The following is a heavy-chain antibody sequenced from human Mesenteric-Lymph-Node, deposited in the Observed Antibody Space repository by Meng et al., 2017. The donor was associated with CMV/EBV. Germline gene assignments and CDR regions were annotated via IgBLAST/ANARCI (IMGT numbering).Heavy chain of an antibody. V-gene: IGHV1-46*01. Sequence: YYMHWVRQDPGQGLEWMGIINPSGGSTSYAQKFQGRVTMTRDTSTSTVYMELSSLRSEDTAVYYCARGFRDYYGSGSYPKTSEYFQHWGQGTLVTVSS. D-gene: IGHD3-10*01. J-gene: IGHJ1*01. CDR3: ARGFRDYYGSGSYPKTSEYFQH. CDR2: INPSGGST. CDR1: YY.